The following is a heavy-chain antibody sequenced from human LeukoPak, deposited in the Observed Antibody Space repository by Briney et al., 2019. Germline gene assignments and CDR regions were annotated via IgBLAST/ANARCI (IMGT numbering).Heavy chain of an antibody. J-gene: IGHJ4*02. CDR3: ARLEVGVPAATGRLFDY. D-gene: IGHD2-2*01. V-gene: IGHV4-4*02. CDR2: IYHSGST. CDR1: GDSISSSNW. Sequence: PSETLSLTCAVSGDSISSSNWWSWVRQPPGKGLEWIGKIYHSGSTNYNPSLKSRVTISVDKSKNQFSLKVTSVTAADTAVYYCARLEVGVPAATGRLFDYWGQGTLVTVSS.